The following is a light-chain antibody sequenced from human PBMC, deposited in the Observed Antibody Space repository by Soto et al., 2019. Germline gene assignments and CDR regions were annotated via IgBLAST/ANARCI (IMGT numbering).Light chain of an antibody. CDR1: QGISRS. CDR3: QQYDSYPWT. Sequence: DIQMTQSPSSVSASVGDRVTISCQASQGISRSLAWYQQKPGKAPKLLIYATSSLQSGVPSRFSGSGSGTEFTFTISSLQPDDIASYYCQQYDSYPWTFGQGTKVDIK. V-gene: IGKV1D-16*01. CDR2: ATS. J-gene: IGKJ1*01.